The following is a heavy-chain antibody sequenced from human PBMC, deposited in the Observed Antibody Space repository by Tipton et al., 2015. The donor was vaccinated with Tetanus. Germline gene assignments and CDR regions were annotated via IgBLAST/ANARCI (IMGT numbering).Heavy chain of an antibody. J-gene: IGHJ4*02. CDR3: ARDPTRRFDY. D-gene: IGHD1/OR15-1a*01. V-gene: IGHV3-7*01. CDR1: GFTFSDYW. CDR2: IKHDGSEN. Sequence: SLRLSCAASGFTFSDYWMTWVRQAPGKGLEWVANIKHDGSENYYVDSVKGRFTISRDNAKNSLYLQMSSLRAEDTAVYYCARDPTRRFDYWGPGTLVTVSS.